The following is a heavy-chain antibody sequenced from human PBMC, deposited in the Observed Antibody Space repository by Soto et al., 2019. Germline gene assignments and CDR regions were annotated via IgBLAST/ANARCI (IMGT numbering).Heavy chain of an antibody. Sequence: HPGGSLRLSCAASGFTFSSYAMHWVRQAPGKGLEWVAVISYDGSNKYYADSVKGRFTISRDNSKNTLYLQMNSLRAEDTAVYYCLDGAPGAHWGQGTLVTVSS. V-gene: IGHV3-30-3*01. CDR1: GFTFSSYA. CDR2: ISYDGSNK. CDR3: LDGAPGAH. J-gene: IGHJ4*02. D-gene: IGHD2-8*01.